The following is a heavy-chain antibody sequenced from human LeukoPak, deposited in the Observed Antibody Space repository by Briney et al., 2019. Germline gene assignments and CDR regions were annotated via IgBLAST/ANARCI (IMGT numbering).Heavy chain of an antibody. D-gene: IGHD6-6*01. V-gene: IGHV1-69*06. J-gene: IGHJ4*02. CDR3: ARDRSSSDY. CDR1: GYSFTSYW. Sequence: KISCKGSGYSFTSYWIGWVRQMPGKGLEWMGIIPIFGTANYAQKFQGRVTITADKSTSTAYMELSSLRSDDTAVYYCARDRSSSDYWGQGTLVTVSS. CDR2: IIPIFGTA.